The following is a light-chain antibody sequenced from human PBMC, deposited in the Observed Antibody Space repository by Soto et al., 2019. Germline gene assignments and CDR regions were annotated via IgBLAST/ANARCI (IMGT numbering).Light chain of an antibody. CDR1: QSVSSRY. CDR3: LQYDDWHRT. J-gene: IGKJ1*01. Sequence: ENELTLGPGSPSLTHGERATLSCRASQSVSSRYLAWYQQKPGQTPRLVIYGASNRATGVPARFSGSGSGTDFTLTISSLQSEDFAVYYCLQYDDWHRTFGQGTKVDI. CDR2: GAS. V-gene: IGKV3-15*01.